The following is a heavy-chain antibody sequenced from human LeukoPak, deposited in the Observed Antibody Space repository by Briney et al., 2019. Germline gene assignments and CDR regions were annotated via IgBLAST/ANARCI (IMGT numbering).Heavy chain of an antibody. CDR2: IYYSGSA. CDR1: GDSISSGGYY. J-gene: IGHJ5*02. CDR3: ARDYSRGYAWFDP. V-gene: IGHV4-31*03. Sequence: PSETLSLTCTVSGDSISSGGYYWSWIRQHPGKGLEWIGYIYYSGSAYYNPFLKSRVSISVDTSKNQFPLKLTSVTAADTALYFCARDYSRGYAWFDPWGQGIPVTVSS. D-gene: IGHD5-12*01.